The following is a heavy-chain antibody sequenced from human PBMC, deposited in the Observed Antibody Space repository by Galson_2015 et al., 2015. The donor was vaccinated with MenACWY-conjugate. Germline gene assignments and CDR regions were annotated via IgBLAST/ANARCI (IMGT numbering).Heavy chain of an antibody. CDR2: IYYSGTT. Sequence: TLSLTCAVSGGYIHSENYFWAWIRQPPGERLEWIGSIYYSGTTYYNPSLESRVTMSVDTSKNQFSLILTSVTAADTAVYYCARLPRGITFVVMPPWGQGTLVTVSS. J-gene: IGHJ5*02. D-gene: IGHD2/OR15-2a*01. CDR1: GGYIHSENYF. CDR3: ARLPRGITFVVMPP. V-gene: IGHV4-39*01.